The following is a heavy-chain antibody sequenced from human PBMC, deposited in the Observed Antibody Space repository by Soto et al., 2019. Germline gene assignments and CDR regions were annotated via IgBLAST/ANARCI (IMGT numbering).Heavy chain of an antibody. Sequence: GSMRLSCAASGVTFSDYFMSWIRQAPGKGLECVSYITSSSTIYYSDSVKGRFTISRDNAKNSLFLQMNSLRAEDTAVYYCARDWNSNDWGQGTLVTVSS. CDR2: ITSSSTI. D-gene: IGHD1-7*01. CDR3: ARDWNSND. J-gene: IGHJ4*02. V-gene: IGHV3-11*01. CDR1: GVTFSDYF.